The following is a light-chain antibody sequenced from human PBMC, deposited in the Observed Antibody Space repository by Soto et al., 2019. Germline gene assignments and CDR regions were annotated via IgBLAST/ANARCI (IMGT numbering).Light chain of an antibody. J-gene: IGKJ2*01. V-gene: IGKV1-33*01. CDR3: QHYRNLPPT. CDR2: DAS. Sequence: DIQMTQSPSSLSASVGDRVTITCRASQDIDYYLIWHQQKPGKAPKLLIYDASNLETGIPSRFSGSGSGTDFTFTISSLQPEDIATYYCQHYRNLPPTFGQGTKLEIK. CDR1: QDIDYY.